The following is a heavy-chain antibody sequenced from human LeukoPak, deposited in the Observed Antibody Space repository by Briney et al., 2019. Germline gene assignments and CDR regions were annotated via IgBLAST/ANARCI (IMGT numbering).Heavy chain of an antibody. V-gene: IGHV4-39*07. D-gene: IGHD3-10*01. CDR3: SRYDSDTGDFDP. J-gene: IGHJ5*02. CDR1: GGSISGSTSY. CDR2: LNYSGTT. Sequence: NPSETLSLTCTVSGGSISGSTSYWGWIRQSPGKGLEWIGLLNYSGTTYFNPSFKSRGSISIDRSRTQFSLKLSSVTAADTAFYYCSRYDSDTGDFDPWGQGTLVTISS.